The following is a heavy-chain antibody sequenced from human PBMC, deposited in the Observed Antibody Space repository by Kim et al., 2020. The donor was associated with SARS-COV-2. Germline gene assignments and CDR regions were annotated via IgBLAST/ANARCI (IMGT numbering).Heavy chain of an antibody. J-gene: IGHJ5*02. V-gene: IGHV3-7*03. Sequence: GGSLRLSCAASGFIFRIYWMTWVRQSPGKGLEWLANINQDANEKYYVDSVKGRFTISRDNAKNSLYLQMNSLRAEDTAVYYCARGRSWVDPWGQGTLVTVSS. CDR1: GFIFRIYW. CDR2: INQDANEK. CDR3: ARGRSWVDP.